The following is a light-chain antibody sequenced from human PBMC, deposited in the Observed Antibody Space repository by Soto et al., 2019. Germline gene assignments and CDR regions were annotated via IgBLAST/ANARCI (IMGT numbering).Light chain of an antibody. V-gene: IGLV2-14*01. CDR1: SSDVGGYNF. Sequence: QSVLTQPASVSGSPGQSITISCTGSSSDVGGYNFVSWYQHHPGTPPKLIIYEVIHRPSGVSNRFPGSKSANKASLTISGLQVEDEADYFCSSYSSTTTREVFGTGTKVTVL. CDR2: EVI. J-gene: IGLJ1*01. CDR3: SSYSSTTTREV.